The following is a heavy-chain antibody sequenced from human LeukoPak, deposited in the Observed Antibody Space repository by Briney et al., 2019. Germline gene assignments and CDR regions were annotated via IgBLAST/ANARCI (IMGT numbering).Heavy chain of an antibody. D-gene: IGHD3-22*01. CDR3: ARDRYDRSGYYDY. V-gene: IGHV3-21*01. Sequence: GSPRLSCAASGFTLSSYSMNWVCQAPGKGLEWVSSISSSSSYIHYTDSVKGRFTISRDNTKKSLYLQMNSLRAEDTAVYYCARDRYDRSGYYDYWGQGKLVSVSS. CDR1: GFTLSSYS. J-gene: IGHJ4*01. CDR2: ISSSSSYI.